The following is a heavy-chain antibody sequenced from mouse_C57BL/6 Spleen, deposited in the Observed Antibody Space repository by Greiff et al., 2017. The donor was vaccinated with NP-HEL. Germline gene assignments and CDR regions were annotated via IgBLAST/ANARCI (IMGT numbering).Heavy chain of an antibody. D-gene: IGHD2-5*01. V-gene: IGHV1-82*01. J-gene: IGHJ2*01. CDR2: IYPGDGDT. CDR3: ARPYYSNSDYFDY. Sequence: VQGVESGPELVKPGASVKISCKASGYAFSSSWMNWVKQRPGKGLEWIGRIYPGDGDTNYNGKFKGKATLTADKSSSTAYMQLSSLTSEDSAVYFCARPYYSNSDYFDYWGQGTTLTVSS. CDR1: GYAFSSSW.